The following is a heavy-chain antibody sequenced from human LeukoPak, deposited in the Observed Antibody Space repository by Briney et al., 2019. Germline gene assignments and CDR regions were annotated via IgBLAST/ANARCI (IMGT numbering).Heavy chain of an antibody. CDR3: ARGSGSSAWYNYFDY. J-gene: IGHJ4*02. CDR2: ISGSGSYI. D-gene: IGHD6-13*01. Sequence: GGSLRLSCAASGFTFSNYNMNWFRQAPGKGLEWVSSISGSGSYIFYADSVKGRFTMSRDTAKNSPYLQMNSLTAEDTAIYYCARGSGSSAWYNYFDYWGQGTLVTVSS. V-gene: IGHV3-21*01. CDR1: GFTFSNYN.